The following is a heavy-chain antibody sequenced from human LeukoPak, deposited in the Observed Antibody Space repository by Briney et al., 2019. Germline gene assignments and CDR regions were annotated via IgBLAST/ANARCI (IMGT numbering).Heavy chain of an antibody. CDR1: GFTFSSYE. V-gene: IGHV3-48*03. J-gene: IGHJ4*02. D-gene: IGHD3-10*01. Sequence: GGSLRLSCAASGFTFSSYEMKWIRQAPGKGLEWVSYISSSGSTIYYADSVKGRFTISRDNAKNSLYLQMNSLRAEDTAVYYCARASGSASHSGDYWGQGTLVTVSS. CDR2: ISSSGSTI. CDR3: ARASGSASHSGDY.